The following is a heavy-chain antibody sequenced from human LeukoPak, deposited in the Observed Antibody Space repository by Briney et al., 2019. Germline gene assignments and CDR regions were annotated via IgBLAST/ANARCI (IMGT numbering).Heavy chain of an antibody. Sequence: PGVSLRLSCAPSVFPFSHYWMTWVRQAPGKGLEWVANIRPDGTEKYYVGSVKGRFTISRDNAKNSLYLQMNSLRAEDTAVYYCARAGHYYFDYWGQGTLVTVSS. V-gene: IGHV3-7*04. J-gene: IGHJ4*02. CDR2: IRPDGTEK. CDR3: ARAGHYYFDY. CDR1: VFPFSHYW.